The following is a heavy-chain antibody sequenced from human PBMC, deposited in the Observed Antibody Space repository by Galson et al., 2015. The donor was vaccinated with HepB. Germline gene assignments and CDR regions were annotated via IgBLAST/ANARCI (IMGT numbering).Heavy chain of an antibody. J-gene: IGHJ4*02. D-gene: IGHD5/OR15-5a*01. CDR3: ARDMSAGGPAYFDS. CDR2: IYNSRST. CDR1: GGSISTYY. V-gene: IGHV4-59*01. Sequence: QVQLQESGPGLVKPSETLSLTCTVSGGSISTYYWTWIRQPPGKGLEWIGFIYNSRSTNYNPSLKSRVTISVDTSKNQFSLKLSSVTAADTAVYYCARDMSAGGPAYFDSWGQGILVTVSS.